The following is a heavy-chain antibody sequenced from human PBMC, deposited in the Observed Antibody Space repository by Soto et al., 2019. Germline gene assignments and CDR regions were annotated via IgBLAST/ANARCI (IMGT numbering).Heavy chain of an antibody. Sequence: EVQLVESGGGLVKPGGSLRLSCVASGFTFSNAWMSWVRQAPGKGLEWVGRIKSKTDGGTTDYAAPVKGRFTISRDDSKNTLYLQMNSLKTEDTAVYYCTTEAGYCSGGSCHDAFDIWGQGTMVTVSS. CDR2: IKSKTDGGTT. J-gene: IGHJ3*02. CDR1: GFTFSNAW. CDR3: TTEAGYCSGGSCHDAFDI. V-gene: IGHV3-15*01. D-gene: IGHD2-15*01.